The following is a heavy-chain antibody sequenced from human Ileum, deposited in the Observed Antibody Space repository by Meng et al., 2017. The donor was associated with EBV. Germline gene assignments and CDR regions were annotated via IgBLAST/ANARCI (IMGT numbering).Heavy chain of an antibody. CDR1: GYSISSTNW. CDR2: IYYSGST. CDR3: ARNVPGTSAYYD. V-gene: IGHV4-28*01. Sequence: HVQLQESGPGLVTPSDALSLTCAVSGYSISSTNWWGWIRQPPGKGLEWIGYIYYSGSTSYNPSLKSRVTMSVDTSKNQFSLNLNSVTAVDTAVYYCARNVPGTSAYYDWGQGTLVTVSS. J-gene: IGHJ4*02. D-gene: IGHD3-22*01.